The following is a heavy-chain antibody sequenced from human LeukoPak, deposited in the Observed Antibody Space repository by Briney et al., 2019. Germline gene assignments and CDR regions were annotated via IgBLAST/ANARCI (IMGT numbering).Heavy chain of an antibody. Sequence: PGRSLRLSCAASGFTFSSYSMSWVRQASGKGLEWVSVISGNGGDTFYADSVKGRFTISRDNSKDMLYLQMNSLRVEDTAVYYCAKGRTLVGGSTRSYDHWGQGTLVTVSS. J-gene: IGHJ4*02. D-gene: IGHD1-26*01. CDR3: AKGRTLVGGSTRSYDH. V-gene: IGHV3-23*01. CDR1: GFTFSSYS. CDR2: ISGNGGDT.